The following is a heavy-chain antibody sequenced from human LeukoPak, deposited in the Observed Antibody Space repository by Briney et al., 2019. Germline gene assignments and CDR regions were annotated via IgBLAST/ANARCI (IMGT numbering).Heavy chain of an antibody. CDR2: IIPIFGTA. CDR3: ARLYCSSTSCRGPFDP. Sequence: SVKVSCKASGGTFSSYAISWVRQAPGQGLEWMGGIIPIFGTANYAQKFQGRVTITADESTSTACMELSSLRSEDTAVYYCARLYCSSTSCRGPFDPWGQGTLVTVSS. CDR1: GGTFSSYA. D-gene: IGHD2-2*01. J-gene: IGHJ5*02. V-gene: IGHV1-69*13.